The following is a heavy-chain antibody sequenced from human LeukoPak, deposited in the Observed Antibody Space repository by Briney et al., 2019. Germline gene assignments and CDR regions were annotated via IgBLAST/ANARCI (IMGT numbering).Heavy chain of an antibody. V-gene: IGHV4-39*01. CDR1: SDSISSGNYF. CDR2: ISPGGNT. Sequence: SETLSLTCAVSSDSISSGNYFWGWIRQPPGKGLELIASISPGGNTYYNPSLKSRGTISVHTSKKHFSLMLNSVTAADTAVYFCAKHAPHESGDKRGCESWGQGILVTVCS. CDR3: AKHAPHESGDKRGCES. D-gene: IGHD2-21*01. J-gene: IGHJ5*02.